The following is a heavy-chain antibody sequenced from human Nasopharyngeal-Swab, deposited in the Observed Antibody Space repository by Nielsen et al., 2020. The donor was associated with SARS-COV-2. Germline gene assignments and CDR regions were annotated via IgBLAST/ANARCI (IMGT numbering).Heavy chain of an antibody. CDR3: AKDSVMITFGGVIVD. V-gene: IGHV3-48*03. Sequence: GESLKISCAASGFTFSSYEMNWVRQAPGKGLEWVSYISSSGSTIYYADSVKGRFTISRDNSKNSLYLQMNSLRTEDTALYYCAKDSVMITFGGVIVDWGQGTLVTVSS. CDR1: GFTFSSYE. CDR2: ISSSGSTI. D-gene: IGHD3-16*02. J-gene: IGHJ4*02.